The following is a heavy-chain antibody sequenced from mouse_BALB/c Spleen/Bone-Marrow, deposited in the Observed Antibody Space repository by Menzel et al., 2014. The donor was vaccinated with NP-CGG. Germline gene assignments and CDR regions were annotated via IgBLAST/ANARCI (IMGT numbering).Heavy chain of an antibody. CDR1: GYSFTNYW. J-gene: IGHJ3*01. CDR3: SRGNYAFAY. Sequence: DVKLQESGTVLARPGASVKMSRKASGYSFTNYWMHWIKQRPGQGLEWVGAVYPGNSDARYSQKFKGKAKLTAVTSASIAYMELRSLTNEDSVVYYCSRGNYAFAYWGQGTLVSVSA. CDR2: VYPGNSDA. D-gene: IGHD2-4*01. V-gene: IGHV1-5*01.